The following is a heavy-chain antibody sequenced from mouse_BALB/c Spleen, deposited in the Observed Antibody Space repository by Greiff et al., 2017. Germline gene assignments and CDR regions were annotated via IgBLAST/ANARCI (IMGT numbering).Heavy chain of an antibody. J-gene: IGHJ4*01. V-gene: IGHV5-6-5*01. CDR3: ARGRAMDY. CDR2: ISSGGST. Sequence: EVQLQESGGGLVKPGGSLKLSCAASGFTFSSYAMSWVRQTPEKRLEWVASISSGGSTYYPDSVKGRFTISRDNARNILYLQMSSLRSEDTAMYYCARGRAMDYWGQGTSVTVSS. CDR1: GFTFSSYA.